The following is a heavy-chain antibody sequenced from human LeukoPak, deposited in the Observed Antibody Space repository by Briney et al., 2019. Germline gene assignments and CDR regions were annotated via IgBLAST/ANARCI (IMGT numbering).Heavy chain of an antibody. CDR3: AELGITMIGGV. CDR1: GFSFSNYG. CDR2: TTGSGRSS. D-gene: IGHD3-10*02. Sequence: PGGSLRLSCVASGFSFSNYGMSWVRQAPGKGLEWVAATTGSGRSSYYADSMKGRFTISRDNSKDTLYLQMNGLRAEDTAVYYCAELGITMIGGVWGKGTTVTISS. J-gene: IGHJ6*04. V-gene: IGHV3-23*01.